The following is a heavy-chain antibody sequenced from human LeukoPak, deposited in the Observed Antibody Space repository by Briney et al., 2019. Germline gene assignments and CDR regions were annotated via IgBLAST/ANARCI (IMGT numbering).Heavy chain of an antibody. CDR3: TRDQGDY. J-gene: IGHJ4*02. CDR2: TWHDGSNK. CDR1: GFTFSSYG. Sequence: GGSLRLSCAASGFTFSSYGMHWVRQAPGKGLEWVAVTWHDGSNKYYADSVKGRFTISRDNSKNTLYLQMNSLRAEDTAMYYCTRDQGDYWGQGTLVTVSS. V-gene: IGHV3-33*01.